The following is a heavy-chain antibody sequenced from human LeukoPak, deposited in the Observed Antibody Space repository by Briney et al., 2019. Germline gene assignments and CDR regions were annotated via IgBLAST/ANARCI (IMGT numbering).Heavy chain of an antibody. D-gene: IGHD1-1*01. J-gene: IGHJ4*02. CDR3: VRDSRTGVDY. Sequence: GGSLRLSCAPSGFTFSDYYMHCVRQAPGKGLVCVSRISSDGGTTFYADSVKGRFTISRDNAKNTLYLEMNSLRAEDTAVYYCVRDSRTGVDYWGQGTLVTVSS. CDR1: GFTFSDYY. V-gene: IGHV3-74*01. CDR2: ISSDGGTT.